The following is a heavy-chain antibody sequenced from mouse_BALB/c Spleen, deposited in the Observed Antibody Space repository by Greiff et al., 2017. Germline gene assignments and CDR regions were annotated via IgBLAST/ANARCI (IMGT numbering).Heavy chain of an antibody. V-gene: IGHV5-4*02. CDR3: ARGRGSTMITAIAY. CDR2: ISDGGSYT. D-gene: IGHD2-4*01. CDR1: GFTFSDYY. J-gene: IGHJ3*01. Sequence: EVKLVESGGGLVKPGGSLKLSCAASGFTFSDYYMYWVRQTPEKRLEWVATISDGGSYTYYPDSVKGRFIISRDNAKNNLYLQMSSLKSEDTAMYYGARGRGSTMITAIAYWGQGTLVTVSA.